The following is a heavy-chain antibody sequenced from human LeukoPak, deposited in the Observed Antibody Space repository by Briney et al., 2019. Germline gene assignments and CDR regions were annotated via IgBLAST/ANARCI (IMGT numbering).Heavy chain of an antibody. Sequence: SLSLSCAVSGFTLSSYSMNWVRQAPGKGLGWVSCISSSIGNIYYADSVKGRFTISRDNAKTTPYLQMNSLRAEDTALYYCARDRGGIGYYMDVWGKGTTVTISS. CDR3: ARDRGGIGYYMDV. CDR2: ISSSIGNI. D-gene: IGHD3-16*02. J-gene: IGHJ6*03. CDR1: GFTLSSYS. V-gene: IGHV3-48*01.